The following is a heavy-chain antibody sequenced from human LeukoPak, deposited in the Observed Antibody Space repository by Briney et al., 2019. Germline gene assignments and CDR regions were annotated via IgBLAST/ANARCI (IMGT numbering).Heavy chain of an antibody. CDR3: ARKALPGNWFDP. CDR1: GGTFSSYA. CDR2: IIPIFGTA. Sequence: ASVKVSCKASGGTFSSYAISWVRQAPGQGLEWMGGIIPIFGTANYAQKFQGRVTITTHESTRTAYMELSSLRSEDTAVYYCARKALPGNWFDPWGQGTMVNVSS. J-gene: IGHJ5*02. V-gene: IGHV1-69*05.